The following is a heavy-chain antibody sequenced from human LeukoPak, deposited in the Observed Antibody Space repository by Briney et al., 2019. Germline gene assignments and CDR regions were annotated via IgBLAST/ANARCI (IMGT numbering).Heavy chain of an antibody. CDR1: GYTFTSYY. D-gene: IGHD3-22*01. CDR2: INPSGGST. Sequence: ASVKVSCKASGYTFTSYYMHWVRQAPGQGLEWMGIINPSGGSTSYAQKFQGRVTMTRDMSTSTVHMELSSLRSEDTAVYYCARAIPGPYYYDSSGSDEAFDIWGQGTMVTVSS. J-gene: IGHJ3*02. CDR3: ARAIPGPYYYDSSGSDEAFDI. V-gene: IGHV1-46*01.